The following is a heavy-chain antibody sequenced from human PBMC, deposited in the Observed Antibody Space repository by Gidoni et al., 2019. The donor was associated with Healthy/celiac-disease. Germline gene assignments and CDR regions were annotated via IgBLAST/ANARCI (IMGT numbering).Heavy chain of an antibody. CDR2: ISSSSSTI. CDR1: GFPFSSYS. D-gene: IGHD3-3*01. J-gene: IGHJ4*02. V-gene: IGHV3-48*02. CDR3: ARDRESITIFGVAPYFDY. Sequence: EVQLVESGGGLVQPGGSLRLSCAASGFPFSSYSMNWVRQAPGKGLEWVSYISSSSSTIYYADSVKGRFTISRDNAKNSLYLQMNSLRDEDTAVYYCARDRESITIFGVAPYFDYWGQGTLVTVSS.